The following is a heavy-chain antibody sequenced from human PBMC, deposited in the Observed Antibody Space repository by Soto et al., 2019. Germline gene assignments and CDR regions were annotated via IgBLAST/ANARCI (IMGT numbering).Heavy chain of an antibody. J-gene: IGHJ6*04. CDR1: GYTFTGYY. CDR3: ERDSGSYDFWGGYSNIYYHYGRDV. D-gene: IGHD3-3*01. CDR2: INPNSGGT. V-gene: IGHV1-2*02. Sequence: ASVKVSSKASGYTFTGYYMHWVRQAPGQGLEWMGWINPNSGGTNYAQKFQGRVNMTRDTSISTAYMELSRLRSDDTGVYCCERDSGSYDFWGGYSNIYYHYGRDVWGKRSTVTVAS.